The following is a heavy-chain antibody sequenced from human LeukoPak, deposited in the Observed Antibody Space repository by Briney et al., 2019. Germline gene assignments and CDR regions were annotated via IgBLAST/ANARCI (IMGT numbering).Heavy chain of an antibody. CDR3: VGHGSYPHDAFDI. Sequence: SETLSLTCAVSGGSISRGGYSWGWLRQPRGRGLEWVGYIYHSGSTSYNPSLTSRVTISVDRSKNQFSLKLSSVTAADTAVYYCVGHGSYPHDAFDIWGQGTMVTVSS. V-gene: IGHV4-30-2*01. CDR2: IYHSGST. CDR1: GGSISRGGYS. D-gene: IGHD1-26*01. J-gene: IGHJ3*02.